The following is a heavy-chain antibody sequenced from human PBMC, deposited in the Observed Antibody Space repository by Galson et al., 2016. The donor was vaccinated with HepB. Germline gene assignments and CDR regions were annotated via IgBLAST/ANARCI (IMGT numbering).Heavy chain of an antibody. CDR3: ARTHYDCSNNNCYLPDYYYYGMDV. CDR1: GGTFSSYA. V-gene: IGHV1-69*06. D-gene: IGHD2-2*01. Sequence: SVKVSCKASGGTFSSYAISWVRQAPGQGLEWMGGIIPIFGTTNYARKFQGRVTITADKSTSTAYMELTSLRSEDTAVYYCARTHYDCSNNNCYLPDYYYYGMDVWGQGTTVTVSS. CDR2: IIPIFGTT. J-gene: IGHJ6*02.